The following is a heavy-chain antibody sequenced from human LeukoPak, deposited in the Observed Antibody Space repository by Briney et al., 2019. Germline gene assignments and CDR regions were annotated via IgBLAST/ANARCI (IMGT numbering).Heavy chain of an antibody. CDR2: INPNSGGT. V-gene: IGHV1-2*02. J-gene: IGHJ4*02. CDR1: GYTFTGYY. D-gene: IGHD3-10*02. CDR3: SRDGIGTDYVRYFDY. Sequence: ASGKVSCKASGYTFTGYYMHWVRQAPGQGLEWMGWINPNSGGTNYAQKFQGRVTMTRDTSISTAYMELRSLRSDDTAVYYCSRDGIGTDYVRYFDYWGQGTLVTVSS.